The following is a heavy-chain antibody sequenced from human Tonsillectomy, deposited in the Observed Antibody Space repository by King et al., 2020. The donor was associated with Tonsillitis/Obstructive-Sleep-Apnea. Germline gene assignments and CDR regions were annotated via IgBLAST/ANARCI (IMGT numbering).Heavy chain of an antibody. CDR2: IYSGGST. D-gene: IGHD4-17*01. CDR3: AREVYGDYPHDAFDI. J-gene: IGHJ3*02. V-gene: IGHV3-66*01. Sequence: VQLVESGGGLVQPGGSLRLSCAASGFTVSSNYMSWVRQAPGKGLGWVSVIYSGGSTYYADSVKGRFTISRDNSKNTLYLQMNSLRAEDTAVYYCAREVYGDYPHDAFDIWGQGTMVTVSS. CDR1: GFTVSSNY.